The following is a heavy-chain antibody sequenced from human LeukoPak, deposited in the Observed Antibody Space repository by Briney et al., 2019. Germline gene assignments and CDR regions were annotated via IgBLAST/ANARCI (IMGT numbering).Heavy chain of an antibody. CDR1: GGSIRSGDYY. V-gene: IGHV4-30-4*08. J-gene: IGHJ4*02. Sequence: SQTLSLTCTVSGGSIRSGDYYWSWIRQPPGKGLEWIGYIYNSGSTYYNPSLKSRLTISIDTSKNQFSLKLSSVTAADTAVYYCARVMVRGERWGYYFDHWGQGTLVTVSS. D-gene: IGHD3-10*01. CDR3: ARVMVRGERWGYYFDH. CDR2: IYNSGST.